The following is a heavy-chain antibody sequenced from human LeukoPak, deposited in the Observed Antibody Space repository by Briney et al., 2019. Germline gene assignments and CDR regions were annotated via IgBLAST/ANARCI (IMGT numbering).Heavy chain of an antibody. CDR3: ARDEMYYYDSSGYYFTGAFDI. J-gene: IGHJ3*02. CDR1: GYTFTSYG. CDR2: IGAYNGNT. Sequence: ASVKVSCKASGYTFTSYGISWVRQAPGQGLEWMGWIGAYNGNTNYAQKLQGRVTMTTDTSTSTAYMELRSLRSDDTAVYYCARDEMYYYDSSGYYFTGAFDIWGQGTMVTVSS. V-gene: IGHV1-18*01. D-gene: IGHD3-22*01.